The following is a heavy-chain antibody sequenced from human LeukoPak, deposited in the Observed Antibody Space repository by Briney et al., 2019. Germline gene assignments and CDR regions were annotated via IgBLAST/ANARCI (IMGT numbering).Heavy chain of an antibody. CDR1: GFTFSSYS. CDR3: ARVISSSLYYYYYGMDV. D-gene: IGHD6-13*01. J-gene: IGHJ6*02. CDR2: ISSSSSYI. Sequence: GGSLRLSCAASGFTFSSYSMNWVRQAPGKGLEWVSSISSSSSYIYYADSVKGRFTISRSNAKNSLYLQMNSLRAEDTAVYYCARVISSSLYYYYYGMDVWGQGTTVTVSS. V-gene: IGHV3-21*01.